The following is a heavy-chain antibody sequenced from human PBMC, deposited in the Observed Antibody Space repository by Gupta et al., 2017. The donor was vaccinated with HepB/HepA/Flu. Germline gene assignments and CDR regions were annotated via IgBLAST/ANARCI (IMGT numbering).Heavy chain of an antibody. J-gene: IGHJ4*02. Sequence: QVQLVQSGAEVQKPGASVRVSCKASGYTFTNFALHWVRQAPGQSLEWMGWINAGTGNLKYSQKIQGRVTITRDTSASTAYMELSSLRSEDTAIYFCARGKVGATLFFDYWGQGTLVIVSS. CDR1: GYTFTNFA. CDR2: INAGTGNL. CDR3: ARGKVGATLFFDY. D-gene: IGHD1-26*01. V-gene: IGHV1-3*01.